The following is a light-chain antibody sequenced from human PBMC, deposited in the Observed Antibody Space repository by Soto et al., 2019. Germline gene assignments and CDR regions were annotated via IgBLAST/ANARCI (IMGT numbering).Light chain of an antibody. CDR1: QTVTSNY. J-gene: IGKJ1*01. Sequence: EIVLTQSPGTLSLSPGERATISCRASQTVTSNYLAWYQRKPGQAPRLLIYGASSRATDIPDRFSRSGSGTDFTVTITRLEPPEFAIYYCQEHAASLSAFGQGKKVEI. V-gene: IGKV3-20*01. CDR3: QEHAASLSA. CDR2: GAS.